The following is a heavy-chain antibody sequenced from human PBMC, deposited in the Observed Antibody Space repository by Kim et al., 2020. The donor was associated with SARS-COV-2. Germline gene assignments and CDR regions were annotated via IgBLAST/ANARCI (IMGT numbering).Heavy chain of an antibody. J-gene: IGHJ6*02. CDR2: ISGSGDST. D-gene: IGHD6-19*01. CDR3: AKMQWLVQGESRYYYGMDV. Sequence: WGSLRLSCAASGFTFSSYAMSWVRQAPGKGLEWVSTISGSGDSTYYADSVKGRFTISRDNSKNTLYLQMNSLRAEDTAVYYCAKMQWLVQGESRYYYGMDVWGQGTTVTVSS. V-gene: IGHV3-23*01. CDR1: GFTFSSYA.